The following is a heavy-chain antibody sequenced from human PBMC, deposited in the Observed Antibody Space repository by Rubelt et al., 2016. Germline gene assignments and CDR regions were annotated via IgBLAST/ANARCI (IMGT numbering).Heavy chain of an antibody. J-gene: IGHJ4*02. D-gene: IGHD6-6*01. Sequence: QVQLQQWGAGLLKPSETLSLTCAVYGGSFSGYYWSWIRQPPGKGLEWIGEVAEDGTTYYTPPLRRRDTMSADKSKNQFSLGITSVIGADSAVYYCARKAARFCFDYWGQGILVTVSS. CDR1: GGSFSGYY. CDR3: ARKAARFCFDY. V-gene: IGHV4-34*01. CDR2: VAEDGTT.